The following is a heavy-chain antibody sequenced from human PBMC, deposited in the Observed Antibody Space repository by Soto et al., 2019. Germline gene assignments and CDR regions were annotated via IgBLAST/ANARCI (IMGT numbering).Heavy chain of an antibody. CDR2: ISSSSSYI. Sequence: GGSLRLSCAASGFIFSSYSMNWVRQAPGKGLEWVSFISSSSSYIYYADSVKGRFTISRDNAKNSLYLQMNSLRAEDTAVYYCARDFGYGDYVDCWGQGTLVTVSS. J-gene: IGHJ4*02. D-gene: IGHD4-17*01. CDR3: ARDFGYGDYVDC. CDR1: GFIFSSYS. V-gene: IGHV3-21*01.